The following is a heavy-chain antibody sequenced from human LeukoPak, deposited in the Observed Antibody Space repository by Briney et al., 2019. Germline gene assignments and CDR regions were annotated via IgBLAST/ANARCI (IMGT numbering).Heavy chain of an antibody. Sequence: SETLSLTCSVSGDSISGGYYWGWIRQHPGKGLEWIGSIYFTGTTSYYNPSLKSRVTISLDTSENQFSLKVNSMTAADTAVYYCARHLGSYSPKLDFWGQGILVTVSS. CDR2: IYFTGTTS. CDR1: GDSISGGYY. V-gene: IGHV4-31*03. J-gene: IGHJ4*02. CDR3: ARHLGSYSPKLDF. D-gene: IGHD1-26*01.